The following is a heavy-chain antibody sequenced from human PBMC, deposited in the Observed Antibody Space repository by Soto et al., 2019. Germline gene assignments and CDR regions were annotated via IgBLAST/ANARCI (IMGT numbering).Heavy chain of an antibody. J-gene: IGHJ2*01. CDR3: ARVSSGHWYFDL. CDR1: GGSISGYY. Sequence: QVQLQESGPGLVKPSETLSLTCSVSGGSISGYYWSWIRQPPGKGLEYIGYISYSGSTNYNPSLMSRVTISVDTSKNQFSLKLSSVTAADTAVYYCARVSSGHWYFDLWGRGTLVTVSS. D-gene: IGHD6-19*01. V-gene: IGHV4-59*01. CDR2: ISYSGST.